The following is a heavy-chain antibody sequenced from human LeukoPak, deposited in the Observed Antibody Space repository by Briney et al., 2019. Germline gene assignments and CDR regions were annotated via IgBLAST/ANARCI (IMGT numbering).Heavy chain of an antibody. CDR2: SCYSGST. Sequence: PSETLSLTCTVSGGFVSSYYWSWIRQPPGKGLELIGYSCYSGSTYYNPSLKSRVAISVDASKHQFSLRLTSVTAADTAMYYCARQITIFGVLTPREFDYWGQGSLVTVSS. V-gene: IGHV4-59*08. D-gene: IGHD3-3*01. CDR3: ARQITIFGVLTPREFDY. CDR1: GGFVSSYY. J-gene: IGHJ4*02.